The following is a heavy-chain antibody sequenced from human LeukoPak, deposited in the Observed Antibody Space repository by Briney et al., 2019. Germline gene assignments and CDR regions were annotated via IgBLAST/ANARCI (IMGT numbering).Heavy chain of an antibody. Sequence: GGSLRLSCAASGFIFSSYGIHWVCQAPGKGLEWVALISYDGNYKYYADSVKGRFTITRDNSKNTLYLQMNSLRAEDTAVYYCARGGPRRSDAFDIWGQGTMVTVSS. CDR1: GFIFSSYG. CDR3: ARGGPRRSDAFDI. J-gene: IGHJ3*02. V-gene: IGHV3-30-3*01. CDR2: ISYDGNYK.